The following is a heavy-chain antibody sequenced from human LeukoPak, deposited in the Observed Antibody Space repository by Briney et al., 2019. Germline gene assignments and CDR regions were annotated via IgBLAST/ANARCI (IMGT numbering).Heavy chain of an antibody. D-gene: IGHD6-13*01. CDR1: GGSFSGYY. CDR2: IYYSRST. V-gene: IGHV4-59*12. Sequence: SETLSFTCAVYGGSFSGYYWSWIRQPPGKGLEWIGYIYYSRSTNYNPSLKSRVTISVDTSKNQFSLKLRSVTAADTAVYYCAREERYSSSWGRYYYYGMDVWGQGTTVAVSS. J-gene: IGHJ6*02. CDR3: AREERYSSSWGRYYYYGMDV.